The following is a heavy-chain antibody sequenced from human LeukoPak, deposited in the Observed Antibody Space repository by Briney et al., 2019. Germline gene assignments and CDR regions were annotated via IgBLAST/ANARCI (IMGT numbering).Heavy chain of an antibody. CDR1: GFTFSSYG. Sequence: GGSLRLSCAASGFTFSSYGMSWVRQAPGKGLEWVSTISDNVGRTYYADSVEGRFTISRDNSKNTLYLQMNSLRAEDTAVYYCAKRRGLELLYYYYMDVWGKGTTVTVSS. D-gene: IGHD1-7*01. CDR2: ISDNVGRT. CDR3: AKRRGLELLYYYYMDV. J-gene: IGHJ6*03. V-gene: IGHV3-23*01.